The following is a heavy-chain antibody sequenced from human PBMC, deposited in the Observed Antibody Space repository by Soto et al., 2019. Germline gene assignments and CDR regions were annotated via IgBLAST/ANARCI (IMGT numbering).Heavy chain of an antibody. D-gene: IGHD3-10*01. CDR1: GYTFTSYY. CDR2: INPSGGST. Sequence: ASVKVSCKASGYTFTSYYMHWVRQAPGQGLEWMGIINPSGGSTSYAQKFKGRVTMTRDTSTSTVYVELSSLRSEDTAVYYCANQLWFGELSPPPPFDYWGQGTLVTVSS. V-gene: IGHV1-46*03. CDR3: ANQLWFGELSPPPPFDY. J-gene: IGHJ4*02.